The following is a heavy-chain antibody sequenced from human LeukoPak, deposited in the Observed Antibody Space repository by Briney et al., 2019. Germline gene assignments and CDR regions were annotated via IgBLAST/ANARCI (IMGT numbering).Heavy chain of an antibody. Sequence: GASVKVSCKASGYTFTGHYMHWVRQAPGQGLEWMGWINPNSGGTNYAQKFQGRVTMTRDTSISTAYMELSRLRSDDTAVYYCARDGEYYDILTGGNVWFDPWGQGTLVTVSS. CDR3: ARDGEYYDILTGGNVWFDP. V-gene: IGHV1-2*02. J-gene: IGHJ5*02. CDR1: GYTFTGHY. D-gene: IGHD3-9*01. CDR2: INPNSGGT.